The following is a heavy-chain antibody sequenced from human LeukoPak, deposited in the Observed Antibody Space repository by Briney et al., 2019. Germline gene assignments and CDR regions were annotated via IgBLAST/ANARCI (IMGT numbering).Heavy chain of an antibody. J-gene: IGHJ4*02. V-gene: IGHV3-74*01. CDR3: ARYGSGSFDIDY. CDR1: GFTFSSYW. CDR2: INSDGSST. Sequence: PGGSLRLSCAASGFTFSSYWMHWVRQAPGKGLVWVSRINSDGSSTSYADSVKGRFTISRDNAKNTLYLQMNSLRAEDTAVYYCARYGSGSFDIDYWGQGTLVTVSS. D-gene: IGHD3-10*01.